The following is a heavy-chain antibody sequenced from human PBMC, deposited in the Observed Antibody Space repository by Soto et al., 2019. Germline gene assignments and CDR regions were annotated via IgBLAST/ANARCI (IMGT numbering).Heavy chain of an antibody. CDR2: ISVYNGNT. J-gene: IGHJ4*02. CDR1: GYTFTNYG. V-gene: IGHV1-18*01. Sequence: GASVKVSCKASGYTFTNYGISWVRQAPGQGLEWMGWISVYNGNTNYAQKLQGRVTMTTDPSTSTAYVELRSLRSDDTAVYYCARYHYDSSGYEHWGQGTLVTVSS. D-gene: IGHD3-22*01. CDR3: ARYHYDSSGYEH.